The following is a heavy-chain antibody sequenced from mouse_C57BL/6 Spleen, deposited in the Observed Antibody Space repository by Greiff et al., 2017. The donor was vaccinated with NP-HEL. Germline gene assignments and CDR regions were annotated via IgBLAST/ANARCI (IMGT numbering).Heavy chain of an antibody. Sequence: VQLKESGPELVKPGASVKISCKASGYSFTGYYMNWVKQSPEKSLEWIGEINPSTGGTTYNQKFKAKATLTVDKSSSTAYMQLKSLTSEDSAVYYCARSYYGSSGWVDYWGQGTSVTVSS. V-gene: IGHV1-42*01. CDR2: INPSTGGT. CDR1: GYSFTGYY. CDR3: ARSYYGSSGWVDY. J-gene: IGHJ4*01. D-gene: IGHD1-1*01.